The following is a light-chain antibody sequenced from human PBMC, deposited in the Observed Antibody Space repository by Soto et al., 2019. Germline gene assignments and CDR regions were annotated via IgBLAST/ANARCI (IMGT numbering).Light chain of an antibody. Sequence: EFVLTQSPGTLSLSQGERATLSCRASQTVRNNYLAWYQHKPGQAPRLLIYDASSRATGIPDRFSGGGSGTDFTLTISRLQPDDFATYYYCQQYNNWPSWTFGQGTKVDIK. CDR3: QQYNNWPSWT. CDR2: DAS. CDR1: QTVRNNY. V-gene: IGKV3-20*01. J-gene: IGKJ1*01.